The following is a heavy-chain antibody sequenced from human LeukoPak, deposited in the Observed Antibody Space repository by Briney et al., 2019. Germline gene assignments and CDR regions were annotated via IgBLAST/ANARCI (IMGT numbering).Heavy chain of an antibody. V-gene: IGHV6-1*01. CDR2: TYYRSKWYN. J-gene: IGHJ4*02. CDR3: ARGYCSSTSCYETNFDY. CDR1: GDIVSSNSAA. Sequence: SQTLSLTCAISGDIVSSNSAAWNWIRQSPSRGLEWLGRTYYRSKWYNDYAVSVKSRITINPDTSKNQFSLQLNSVTPEDTAVYYCARGYCSSTSCYETNFDYWGQGTLVTVSS. D-gene: IGHD2-2*01.